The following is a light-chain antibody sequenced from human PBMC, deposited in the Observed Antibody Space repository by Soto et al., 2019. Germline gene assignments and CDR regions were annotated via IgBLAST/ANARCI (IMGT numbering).Light chain of an antibody. Sequence: EIVMTQSPATLSVSPGERATLSCRASQSVSSNLAWYQQKPGQAPRLLIYGASTRATGVPARFSGSGSGTEFTLTISSLQSEDFEVYYCQHYKNWPPWTFGKRTKVEIK. CDR3: QHYKNWPPWT. CDR2: GAS. J-gene: IGKJ1*01. V-gene: IGKV3-15*01. CDR1: QSVSSN.